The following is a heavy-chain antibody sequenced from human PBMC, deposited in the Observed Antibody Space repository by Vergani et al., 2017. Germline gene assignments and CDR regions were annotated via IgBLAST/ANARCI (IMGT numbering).Heavy chain of an antibody. CDR1: GYTFTNYG. Sequence: QVQLVQSGAEVKKPGSSVKVSCKASGYTFTNYGISWVRQAPGQGLQWMGWISAYNGDTKYAQKLQGRVTMTRDTSTSTGYMELRSLRSDETAVYYCARVHGDYEPPGDGRIDWGQGTLVTVSS. CDR3: ARVHGDYEPPGDGRID. CDR2: ISAYNGDT. D-gene: IGHD4-17*01. V-gene: IGHV1-18*01. J-gene: IGHJ4*02.